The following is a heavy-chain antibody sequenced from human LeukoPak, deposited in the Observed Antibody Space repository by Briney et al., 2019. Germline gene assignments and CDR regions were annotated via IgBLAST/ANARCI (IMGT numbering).Heavy chain of an antibody. CDR1: GFTFSSYS. CDR3: ARDRWELLRSVDY. J-gene: IGHJ4*02. CDR2: IGSTGAYI. V-gene: IGHV3-21*01. Sequence: GGSLRLSCAASGFTFSSYSMTWVRQAPGKGLEWLSSIGSTGAYIFYADSVKGRFTISRDNAKNSLYLQMNSLRAEDTAIYYCARDRWELLRSVDYWGQGTLVTVSS. D-gene: IGHD2-15*01.